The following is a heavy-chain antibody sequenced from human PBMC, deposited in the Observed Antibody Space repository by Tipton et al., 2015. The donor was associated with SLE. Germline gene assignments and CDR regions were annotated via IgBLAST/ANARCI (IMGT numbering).Heavy chain of an antibody. CDR2: VHYSEST. CDR3: ARGTHFYGFYDS. J-gene: IGHJ4*02. CDR1: GDSISSYY. V-gene: IGHV4-59*01. D-gene: IGHD3-3*02. Sequence: TLSLTCTVSGDSISSYYWSWIRQPPGKGLEWIGYVHYSESTNYNPSLKSRVTISADTSKNDFSLKLSSVTAADTAVYYCARGTHFYGFYDSWGQGTLVTVSP.